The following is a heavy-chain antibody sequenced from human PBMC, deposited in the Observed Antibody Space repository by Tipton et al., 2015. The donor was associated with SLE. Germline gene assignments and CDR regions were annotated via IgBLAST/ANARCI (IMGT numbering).Heavy chain of an antibody. CDR2: VDPSGST. Sequence: TLSLTCAVYGESFSGYYWTWIRQPPGKGLEWIGEVDPSGSTNYHPSLRSRVTISIDTSKNQFSLRLKSVTAADTAVYYCARGGGPWGYYFDNWGQGNLVIVSS. D-gene: IGHD1-26*01. CDR1: GESFSGYY. J-gene: IGHJ4*02. CDR3: ARGGGPWGYYFDN. V-gene: IGHV4-34*01.